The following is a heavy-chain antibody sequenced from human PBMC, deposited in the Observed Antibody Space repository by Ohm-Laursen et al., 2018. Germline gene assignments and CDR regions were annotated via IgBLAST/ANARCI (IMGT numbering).Heavy chain of an antibody. CDR3: ARGRSGVLMVYAMGDNWFNP. J-gene: IGHJ5*02. D-gene: IGHD2-8*01. V-gene: IGHV3-30*03. CDR2: MSYDGTAK. Sequence: SLRLSCTASGFTFSSFGMHWVRQAPGKGLEWVAFMSYDGTAKYYADSAKGRFTISRDNAKNSLYLQMNSLRAEDTAVYYCARGRSGVLMVYAMGDNWFNPWGQGTLVTVSS. CDR1: GFTFSSFG.